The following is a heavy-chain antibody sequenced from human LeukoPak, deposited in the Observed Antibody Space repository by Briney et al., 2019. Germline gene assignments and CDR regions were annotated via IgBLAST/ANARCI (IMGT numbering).Heavy chain of an antibody. CDR1: GFTFSSYW. CDR3: ARGRPHGNDY. D-gene: IGHD4-23*01. V-gene: IGHV3-74*01. CDR2: IASDGSST. Sequence: PGGSLRFSCAASGFTFSSYWMNWVRQAPGKGLVWVSRIASDGSSTTYADSVKGRFSISRDNAKNTLYLQMNSLSVEDTAVYYCARGRPHGNDYWGQGTLVTVSS. J-gene: IGHJ4*02.